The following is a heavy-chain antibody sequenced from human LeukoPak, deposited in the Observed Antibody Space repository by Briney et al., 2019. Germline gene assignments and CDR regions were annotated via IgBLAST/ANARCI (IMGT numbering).Heavy chain of an antibody. V-gene: IGHV4-59*01. CDR3: ARGDDSGAHYPSRFDL. CDR1: GDFLNNSL. CDR2: VSYSGNT. Sequence: SETLSLTCTVSGDFLNNSLWSWIRQPPGERLEWIGDVSYSGNTNHNPPLKSRVTMSVDTSKNSFSLTVTSVTAADTAVYFCARGDDSGAHYPSRFDLWGRGTLVTVSS. D-gene: IGHD3-22*01. J-gene: IGHJ2*01.